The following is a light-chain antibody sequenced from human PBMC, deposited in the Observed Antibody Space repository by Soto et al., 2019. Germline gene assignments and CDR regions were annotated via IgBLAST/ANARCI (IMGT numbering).Light chain of an antibody. CDR3: QTYDSRLSASI. Sequence: QSVLTQPPSVSGAPGQNVTISCVGSSTNIGSYYGVHWYQQLPGAAPKLLIYDNSNRPSGVADRFSGSKSGTSASLAITGLQTDDEADYFCQTYDSRLSASIFGGGTKLTVL. CDR1: STNIGSYYG. V-gene: IGLV1-40*01. CDR2: DNS. J-gene: IGLJ2*01.